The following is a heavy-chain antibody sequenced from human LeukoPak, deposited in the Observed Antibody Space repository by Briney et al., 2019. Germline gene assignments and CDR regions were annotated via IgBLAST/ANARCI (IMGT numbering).Heavy chain of an antibody. Sequence: PGGSRRLSCAASGVTFPSYWMTWVRQAPGKGLEWVANIKQDGSEKYYVDSVKGRFTISRDNAKNSVYLQMNSLRAEDTAVYYCARRHHFGFLDSWGQGTLVTVSS. J-gene: IGHJ4*02. CDR2: IKQDGSEK. CDR1: GVTFPSYW. CDR3: ARRHHFGFLDS. V-gene: IGHV3-7*04. D-gene: IGHD3-10*01.